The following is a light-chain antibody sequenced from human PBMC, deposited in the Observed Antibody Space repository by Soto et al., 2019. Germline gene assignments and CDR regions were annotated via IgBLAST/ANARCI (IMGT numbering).Light chain of an antibody. Sequence: DVVMTQSPLSLPVTLGQPASISCRSSQSLLHSDGNTYLNWFQQRPGQSQRRLIYKVSNRESGVQARSSGSGSGTDFTLSISRVDAEDVRIYYFMQATHWSWTFGQGTKVEVK. CDR2: KVS. J-gene: IGKJ1*01. CDR1: QSLLHSDGNTY. CDR3: MQATHWSWT. V-gene: IGKV2-30*02.